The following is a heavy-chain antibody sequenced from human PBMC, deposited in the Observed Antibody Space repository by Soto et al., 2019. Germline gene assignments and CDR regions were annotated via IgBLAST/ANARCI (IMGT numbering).Heavy chain of an antibody. V-gene: IGHV3-23*01. Sequence: EVQLLESGGGLVQPGGSLRLSCEVPGFTFSSYAMSWVRLAPGKGLELVSGISSSGGSTFYADSVKGRFTISRDNSKNIIYLQVNSLRAEDTAVYYCANPMGLSAFDIWGQGPMVTVSS. CDR2: ISSSGGST. CDR1: GFTFSSYA. J-gene: IGHJ3*02. CDR3: ANPMGLSAFDI.